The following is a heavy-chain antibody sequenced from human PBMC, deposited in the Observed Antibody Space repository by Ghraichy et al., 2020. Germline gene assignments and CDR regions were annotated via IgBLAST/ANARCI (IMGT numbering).Heavy chain of an antibody. CDR3: AIDPRFDL. CDR2: ISSSGGDT. Sequence: GGSLRLSCSPSGLPLKSYAVSWVRQAVGRGLQWVSAISSSGGDTFYAAAVRGRFTISRDNSRNTVSLQMNSLRADDTATYYCAIDPRFDLWGRGTLVTVSS. CDR1: GLPLKSYA. V-gene: IGHV3-23*01. J-gene: IGHJ2*01.